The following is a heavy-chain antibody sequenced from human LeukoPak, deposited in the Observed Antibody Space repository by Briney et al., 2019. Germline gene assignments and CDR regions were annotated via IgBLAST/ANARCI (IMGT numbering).Heavy chain of an antibody. CDR2: LSASSTYI. CDR1: GYTFSTYS. V-gene: IGHV3-21*01. CDR3: ANSVRGVMVRGFDH. J-gene: IGHJ4*02. Sequence: GGSLRLSCAASGYTFSTYSMNWVREAPGKGLEWVSSLSASSTYIYYADSVKSRFTISRDNAKNSLHLQMNSLRAEDTAVYYCANSVRGVMVRGFDHWGQGTLVTVSS. D-gene: IGHD3-10*02.